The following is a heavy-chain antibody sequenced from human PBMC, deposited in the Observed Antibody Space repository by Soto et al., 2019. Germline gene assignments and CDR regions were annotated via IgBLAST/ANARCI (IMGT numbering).Heavy chain of an antibody. V-gene: IGHV3-48*02. D-gene: IGHD2-21*02. J-gene: IGHJ6*02. CDR1: GFTFSSYS. CDR3: ARDGCGGDCYSYYYGMDV. Sequence: EVQLVESGGGLVQPGGSLRLSCAASGFTFSSYSMNWVRQAPGKGLEWVSYISSSSSTIYYADSVKGRFTISRDNAKNSLYLQMNRLRDEDTAVYYCARDGCGGDCYSYYYGMDVWGQGTTVTVSS. CDR2: ISSSSSTI.